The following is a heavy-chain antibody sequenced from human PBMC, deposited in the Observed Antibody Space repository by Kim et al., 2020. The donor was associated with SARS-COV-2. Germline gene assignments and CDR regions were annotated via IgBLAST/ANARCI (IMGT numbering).Heavy chain of an antibody. CDR2: INPSGGST. V-gene: IGHV1-46*01. D-gene: IGHD6-13*01. CDR1: GYTFASYY. CDR3: ARSPGIAAVAGDAFVI. J-gene: IGHJ3*02. Sequence: ASVKVSCKASGYTFASYYMHWVRQAPGQGLEWKGIINPSGGSTSYAQKFQGRITMTRDTSTSTVYMELRSLRSEDTAVYYCARSPGIAAVAGDAFVIWGQGKRVTVSS.